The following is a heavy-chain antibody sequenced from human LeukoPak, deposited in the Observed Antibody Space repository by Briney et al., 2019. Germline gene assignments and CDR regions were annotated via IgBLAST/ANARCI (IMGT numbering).Heavy chain of an antibody. V-gene: IGHV4-59*12. J-gene: IGHJ4*02. Sequence: SETLSLTCTVSGGSISDYYWSWIRQAPGKRLEYIGYVYYSGSTYYNPSLKSRVTISVDRSKNQFSLKLSSVTAADTAVYYCARAQGKTKIDYWGQGTLVTVSS. CDR2: VYYSGST. CDR1: GGSISDYY. CDR3: ARAQGKTKIDY.